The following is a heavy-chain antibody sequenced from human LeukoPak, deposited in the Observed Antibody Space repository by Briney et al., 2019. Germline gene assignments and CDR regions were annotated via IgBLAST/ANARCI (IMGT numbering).Heavy chain of an antibody. J-gene: IGHJ4*02. CDR3: ARDKPPPYYYDSSGIFDY. CDR2: IWYDGSNK. D-gene: IGHD3-22*01. Sequence: GGSLRLSCAASGFTFSSYGMHWVRQAPGKGLEGVAVIWYDGSNKYYADSVKGRFTISRENSKNTLYLQMNSLRAEDTAVYYCARDKPPPYYYDSSGIFDYWGQGTLVTVSS. V-gene: IGHV3-33*01. CDR1: GFTFSSYG.